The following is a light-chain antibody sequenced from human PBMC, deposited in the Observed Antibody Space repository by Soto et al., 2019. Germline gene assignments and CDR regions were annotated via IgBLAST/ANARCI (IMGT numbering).Light chain of an antibody. CDR1: QSVSSNY. J-gene: IGKJ1*01. CDR3: QQYGSSPPT. Sequence: EIVLTQSPGTLSLSPGERATLSCRASQSVSSNYLAWYQQKPGQAPRLLIYGASSRATGIPDRFSGSGSGTDFTLTIRRLEPEDFALYYCQQYGSSPPTFGQGTKVDI. V-gene: IGKV3-20*01. CDR2: GAS.